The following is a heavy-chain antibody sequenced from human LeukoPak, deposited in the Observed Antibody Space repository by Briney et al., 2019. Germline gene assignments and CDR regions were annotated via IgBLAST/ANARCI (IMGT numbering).Heavy chain of an antibody. CDR3: AKFASVAGGTNWFDA. CDR2: IHYSGST. CDR1: GGSISTYY. V-gene: IGHV4-59*08. D-gene: IGHD2-15*01. Sequence: SETLSLTCSVSGGSISTYYWSWIRQPPGKGLEWIAWIHYSGSTNYNPSLKSRVNISLDTSKNQFSLKLSSVTAADTAVYHCAKFASVAGGTNWFDAWGQGTLVTVSA. J-gene: IGHJ5*02.